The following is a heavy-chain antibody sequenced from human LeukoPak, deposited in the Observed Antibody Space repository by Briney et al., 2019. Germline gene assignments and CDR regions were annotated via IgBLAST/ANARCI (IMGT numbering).Heavy chain of an antibody. Sequence: SETLSLTCAVYGGSFSDFYWSWIRQPPGKGLEWIGEINHSGITNYNPSLKSRVTISVDTSKNQFSLNLTSVTAADTAVYYCARLDPNYDLWSGQNTGDYFDYWDQGTLVTVSS. CDR2: INHSGIT. CDR3: ARLDPNYDLWSGQNTGDYFDY. V-gene: IGHV4-34*01. CDR1: GGSFSDFY. J-gene: IGHJ4*02. D-gene: IGHD3-3*01.